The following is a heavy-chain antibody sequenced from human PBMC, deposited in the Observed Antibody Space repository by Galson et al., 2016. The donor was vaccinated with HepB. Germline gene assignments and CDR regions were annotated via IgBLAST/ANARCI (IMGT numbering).Heavy chain of an antibody. D-gene: IGHD3-10*01. V-gene: IGHV6-1*01. CDR3: ARAVMLGRGMDD. J-gene: IGHJ6*02. Sequence: CAISGDSVYNNGAAWVWIRQSPSRGLEWLGRTFYRSTWENHYAGSVKNRITISPDTSRNQFSLHLNSVTPEDTAVYYCARAVMLGRGMDDWGQGTTVTVPS. CDR2: TFYRSTWEN. CDR1: GDSVYNNGAA.